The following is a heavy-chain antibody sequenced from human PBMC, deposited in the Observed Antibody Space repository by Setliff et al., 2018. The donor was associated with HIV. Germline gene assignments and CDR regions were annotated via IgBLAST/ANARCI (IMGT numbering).Heavy chain of an antibody. CDR1: GDTFMNYA. Sequence: ASVKVSCKASGDTFMNYAFSWVRQAPGQGLEWMGRVIPIFGTANYAQKFQGRVTITADKSTSTAYMEVRSLRSEDTAVYYCARGDNWNYIGRPSLYMDVWGKGTTVTVSS. CDR2: VIPIFGTA. V-gene: IGHV1-69*06. D-gene: IGHD1-7*01. J-gene: IGHJ6*04. CDR3: ARGDNWNYIGRPSLYMDV.